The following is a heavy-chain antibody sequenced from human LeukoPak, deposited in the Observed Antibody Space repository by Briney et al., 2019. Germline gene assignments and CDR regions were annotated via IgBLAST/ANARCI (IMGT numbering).Heavy chain of an antibody. Sequence: SETLSLTCAVYGGSFSGYYWSWIRQPPGKGLEWIGEINHSGSTNYNPSLKSRVTISVDTSKNQFTLKLSSVTAADTAVYYCARGPYYDFWSGYVDYYYYGMDVWGQGTTVTVSS. J-gene: IGHJ6*02. CDR1: GGSFSGYY. V-gene: IGHV4-34*01. D-gene: IGHD3-3*01. CDR2: INHSGST. CDR3: ARGPYYDFWSGYVDYYYYGMDV.